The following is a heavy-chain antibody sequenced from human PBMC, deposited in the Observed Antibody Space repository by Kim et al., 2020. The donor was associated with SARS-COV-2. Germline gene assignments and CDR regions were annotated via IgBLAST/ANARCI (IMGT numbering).Heavy chain of an antibody. D-gene: IGHD6-13*01. CDR1: GYTFTGYY. Sequence: ASVKVSCKASGYTFTGYYMHWVRQAPGQGLEWMGRINPNSGGTNYAQKFQGRVTMTRDTSISTAYMELSRLRSDDTAVYYCARDRRSSSWSTNWFDPWGQGTLVTVSS. J-gene: IGHJ5*02. CDR2: INPNSGGT. CDR3: ARDRRSSSWSTNWFDP. V-gene: IGHV1-2*06.